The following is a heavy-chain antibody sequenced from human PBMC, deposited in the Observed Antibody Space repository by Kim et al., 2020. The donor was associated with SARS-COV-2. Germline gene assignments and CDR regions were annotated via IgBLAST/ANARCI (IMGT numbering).Heavy chain of an antibody. D-gene: IGHD2-15*01. CDR2: ISGSGGST. V-gene: IGHV3-23*01. J-gene: IGHJ5*02. CDR1: GFTFSSYA. Sequence: GGSLRLSCAASGFTFSSYAMSWVRQAPGKGLEWVSAISGSGGSTYYADSVKGRFTISRDNSKNTLYLQMNSLRAEDTAVYYCAKASGWDIVVVVAATIDPNWFDPWDQGTLVTVSS. CDR3: AKASGWDIVVVVAATIDPNWFDP.